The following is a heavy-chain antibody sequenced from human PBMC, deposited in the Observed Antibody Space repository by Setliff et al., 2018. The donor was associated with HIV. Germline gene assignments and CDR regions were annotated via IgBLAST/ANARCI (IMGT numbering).Heavy chain of an antibody. V-gene: IGHV1-3*01. CDR3: SRSGVPPYYYYGMDV. J-gene: IGHJ6*02. Sequence: GASVKVSCKASGYTFTGYAMHWVRQAPGQRLEWMGWINSYNGNTKFAQKFQGRVTMTTDTSTTTAFMELRSLKADDTGIYYCSRSGVPPYYYYGMDVWGQGTTVTVSS. D-gene: IGHD3-10*01. CDR2: INSYNGNT. CDR1: GYTFTGYA.